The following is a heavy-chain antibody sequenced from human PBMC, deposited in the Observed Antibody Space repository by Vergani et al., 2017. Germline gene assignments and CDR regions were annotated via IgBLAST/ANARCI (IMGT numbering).Heavy chain of an antibody. J-gene: IGHJ4*02. CDR3: ARQRVGALELDY. D-gene: IGHD1-26*01. Sequence: QLQLQESGPGLVKPSETLSLTCTVSGGSISSSSYYWGWIRQPPGKGLEWIGSIYYSGSTYYNPSLKSRVTISVDTSKNRFSLKLSSVTAADTAVYYCARQRVGALELDYWGQGTLVTVSS. CDR2: IYYSGST. CDR1: GGSISSSSYY. V-gene: IGHV4-39*01.